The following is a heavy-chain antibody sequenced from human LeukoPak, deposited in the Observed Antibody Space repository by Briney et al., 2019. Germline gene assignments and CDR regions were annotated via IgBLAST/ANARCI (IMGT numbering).Heavy chain of an antibody. V-gene: IGHV4-4*07. CDR3: ASTPLLWFGEKEKDAFDI. J-gene: IGHJ4*02. CDR1: GGSISSYY. Sequence: RASETLSLTCTVSGGSISSYYWSWIRQPAGKGLEWIGRIYTSGSTNYNPSLKSRVTMSVDTSKNQFSLKLSSVTAADTAVYYCASTPLLWFGEKEKDAFDIWGQGTLVTISS. CDR2: IYTSGST. D-gene: IGHD3-10*01.